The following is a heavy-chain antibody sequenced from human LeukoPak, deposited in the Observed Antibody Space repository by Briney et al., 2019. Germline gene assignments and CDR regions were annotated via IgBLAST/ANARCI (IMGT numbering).Heavy chain of an antibody. J-gene: IGHJ5*02. Sequence: GGSLRLSCAAPGFTFSSYAMSWVRQAPGKGLEWVSVISGSGGSTYYADSVKGRFTISRDNSKNTLYLQMNSLRAEDTAIYSCAKGLVYLKEGWFDPWGQGTLVTVSS. CDR3: AKGLVYLKEGWFDP. V-gene: IGHV3-23*01. CDR1: GFTFSSYA. CDR2: ISGSGGST. D-gene: IGHD2-8*01.